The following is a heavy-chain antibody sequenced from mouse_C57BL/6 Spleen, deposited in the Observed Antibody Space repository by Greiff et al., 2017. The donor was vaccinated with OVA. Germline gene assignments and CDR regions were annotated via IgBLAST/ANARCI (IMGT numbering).Heavy chain of an antibody. CDR2: IYPGDGDT. CDR1: GYAFSSYW. J-gene: IGHJ2*01. V-gene: IGHV1-80*01. D-gene: IGHD1-1*01. Sequence: QVQLKESGAELVKPGASVKISCKASGYAFSSYWMNWVKQRPGKGLEWIGQIYPGDGDTNYNGKFKGKATLTADKSSSTAYMQLSSLTSEDSAVEFGARPYYGSSYGGDYWGQGTTLTVSS. CDR3: ARPYYGSSYGGDY.